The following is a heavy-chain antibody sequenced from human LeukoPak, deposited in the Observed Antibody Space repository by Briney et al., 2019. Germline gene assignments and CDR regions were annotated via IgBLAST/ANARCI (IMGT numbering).Heavy chain of an antibody. Sequence: GGSLRLSCAASGFTFSSYAMHWVRQVPGKGLEWVAVISYDGSNKYYADSVKGRFTISRDNSKNTLYLQMNSLRAEDTAVYYCARPYCSGGSCYIGMDVWGQGTTVTVSS. J-gene: IGHJ6*02. V-gene: IGHV3-30-3*01. CDR2: ISYDGSNK. CDR1: GFTFSSYA. CDR3: ARPYCSGGSCYIGMDV. D-gene: IGHD2-15*01.